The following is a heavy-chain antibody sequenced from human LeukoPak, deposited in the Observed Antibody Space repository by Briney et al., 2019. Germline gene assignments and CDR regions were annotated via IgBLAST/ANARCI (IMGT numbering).Heavy chain of an antibody. Sequence: PGGSLRLSCAASGFTFSDYYMSWIRQAPGKGLEWASYISSSGSTIYYADSVKGRFTISRDNAKNSLYLQMNSLRAEDTAVYYCARGQLRFLEWLSPSVYNWFDPWGQGTLVTVSS. D-gene: IGHD3-3*01. CDR1: GFTFSDYY. V-gene: IGHV3-11*04. CDR2: ISSSGSTI. CDR3: ARGQLRFLEWLSPSVYNWFDP. J-gene: IGHJ5*02.